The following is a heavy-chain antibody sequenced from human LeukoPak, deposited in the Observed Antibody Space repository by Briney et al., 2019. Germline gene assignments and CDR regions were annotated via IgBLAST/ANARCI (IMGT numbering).Heavy chain of an antibody. V-gene: IGHV3-53*01. CDR2: IYSGGDT. CDR1: EFTVYNSY. D-gene: IGHD2-8*01. CDR3: ATRDRNNGVDY. Sequence: GGSLRLSCAVSEFTVYNSYMSWVRQAPGKGLEWVSIIYSGGDTFYVASVKGRFTISRDKSKNTVYLQMNSLRAEDTAVYYCATRDRNNGVDYLGQGTQVTVSS. J-gene: IGHJ4*02.